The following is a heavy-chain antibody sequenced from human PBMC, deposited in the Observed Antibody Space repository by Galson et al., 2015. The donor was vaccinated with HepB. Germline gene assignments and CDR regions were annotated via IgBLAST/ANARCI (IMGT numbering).Heavy chain of an antibody. V-gene: IGHV6-1*01. Sequence: CAISGDSVSSNSAAWNWIRQSPSRGLEWLGRTYYRSKWYNDYAVSVKSRITINPDTSKNQFSLQLNSVTPEDTAVYYCARDSRNYEGPPGAFDIWGQGTMVTVSS. CDR2: TYYRSKWYN. CDR1: GDSVSSNSAA. J-gene: IGHJ3*02. CDR3: ARDSRNYEGPPGAFDI. D-gene: IGHD1-7*01.